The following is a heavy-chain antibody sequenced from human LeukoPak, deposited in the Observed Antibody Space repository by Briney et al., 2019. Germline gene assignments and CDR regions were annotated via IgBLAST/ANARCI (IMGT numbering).Heavy chain of an antibody. Sequence: SETLSLTCDVYGGSLSGYSWSWIRQPPGKGLEWIGELNHSGSTNYNPSLKSRVTISVDTSKNQFSLKLSSVTAADTAVYYCARQGIVVVPAAISLWGQGTLVTVSS. CDR2: LNHSGST. CDR1: GGSLSGYS. CDR3: ARQGIVVVPAAISL. J-gene: IGHJ4*02. D-gene: IGHD2-2*02. V-gene: IGHV4-34*01.